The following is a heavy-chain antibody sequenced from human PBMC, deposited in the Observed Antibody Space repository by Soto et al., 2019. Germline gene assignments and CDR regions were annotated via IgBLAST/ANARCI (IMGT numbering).Heavy chain of an antibody. D-gene: IGHD3-22*01. CDR2: IYSGGST. J-gene: IGHJ4*02. CDR3: ARLAIVVVKPHSYYFDY. CDR1: GFTVSSNY. Sequence: EVQLVESGGGLVQPGGSLRLSCAASGFTVSSNYMSWVRQAPGKGLEWVSVIYSGGSTYYADSVKGRFTISRDNSKTPAYLKRNSLRAEETAVYYWARLAIVVVKPHSYYFDYWGQGTLVTVSS. V-gene: IGHV3-66*04.